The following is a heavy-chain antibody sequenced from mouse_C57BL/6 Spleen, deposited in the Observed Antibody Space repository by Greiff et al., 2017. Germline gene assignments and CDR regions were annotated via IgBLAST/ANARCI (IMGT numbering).Heavy chain of an antibody. J-gene: IGHJ4*01. D-gene: IGHD2-4*01. Sequence: VKVVESGGGLVKPGGSLKLSCAASGFTFSSYAMSWVRQTPEKRLEWVATISDGGSYTYYPDNVKGRFTISRDNAKNNLYLQMSHLKSEDTAMYYCARGDDYDDGVYYAMDYWGQGTSVTVSS. CDR3: ARGDDYDDGVYYAMDY. CDR2: ISDGGSYT. CDR1: GFTFSSYA. V-gene: IGHV5-4*03.